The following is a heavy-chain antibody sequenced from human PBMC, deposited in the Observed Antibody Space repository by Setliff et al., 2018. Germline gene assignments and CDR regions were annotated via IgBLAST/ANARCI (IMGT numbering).Heavy chain of an antibody. CDR1: GYSISSGYY. Sequence: SETLSLTCAVSGYSISSGYYWSWIRQPPGKGLEWIGRIYYRGSTYYNPSLKSRATISVDTSKNQFSLKLSSVTAADTAVYYCARVLNWFDPWGQGTLVTVSS. CDR2: IYYRGST. CDR3: ARVLNWFDP. D-gene: IGHD2-8*01. J-gene: IGHJ5*02. V-gene: IGHV4-38-2*01.